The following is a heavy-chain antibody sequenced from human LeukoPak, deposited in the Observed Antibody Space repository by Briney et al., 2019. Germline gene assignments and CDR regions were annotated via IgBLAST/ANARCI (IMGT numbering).Heavy chain of an antibody. CDR3: ARDSGCTNGVCYIGAPT. Sequence: PSETLFLTCAVSGGSISSGGYSWSWIRQPPGTGLEWIGYIYYSGSTYYNPSLKSRVTISVDTSKNQFSLKLSSVTAADTAVYYCARDSGCTNGVCYIGAPTWGQGTLVTVSS. J-gene: IGHJ5*02. CDR2: IYYSGST. D-gene: IGHD2-8*01. V-gene: IGHV4-30-4*07. CDR1: GGSISSGGYS.